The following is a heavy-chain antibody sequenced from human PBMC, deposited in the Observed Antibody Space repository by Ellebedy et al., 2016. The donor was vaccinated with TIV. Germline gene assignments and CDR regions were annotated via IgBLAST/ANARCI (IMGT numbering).Heavy chain of an antibody. CDR2: ILPTGGST. CDR3: ARAPLSGVFYGMDG. CDR1: GYSFTSYY. Sequence: AASVKVSCKASGYSFTSYYMHWVRQAPGQGLEWLGIILPTGGSTDYAQRFQGRVTMTRDTSTSTVYMELSSLSSEDTALYYCARAPLSGVFYGMDGWGQGTTVTVSS. D-gene: IGHD3-16*02. V-gene: IGHV1-46*01. J-gene: IGHJ6*02.